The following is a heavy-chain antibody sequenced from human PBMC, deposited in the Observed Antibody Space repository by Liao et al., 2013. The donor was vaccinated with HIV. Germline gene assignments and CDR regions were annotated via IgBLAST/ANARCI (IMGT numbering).Heavy chain of an antibody. D-gene: IGHD3-10*01. CDR1: GGSINSGSYY. J-gene: IGHJ3*02. CDR3: ARGGARGAFDI. CDR2: IYTSGST. Sequence: QLHLQESGPGLVKPSETLSLTCTVSGGSINSGSYYWGWVRRPPGRGLEWIGRIYTSGSTNYNPSLKSRVTISVDTSKNQFSLKLYSVTAADTAVYYCARGGARGAFDIWGQGTMVTVSS. V-gene: IGHV4-39*07.